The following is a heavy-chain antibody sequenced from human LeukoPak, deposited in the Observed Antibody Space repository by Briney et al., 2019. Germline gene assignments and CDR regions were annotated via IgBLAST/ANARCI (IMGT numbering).Heavy chain of an antibody. D-gene: IGHD5-24*01. J-gene: IGHJ4*02. CDR3: ARDWGDGYNYFDY. V-gene: IGHV3-33*01. CDR2: IWYDGSNK. Sequence: PGGSLRLSCAASGFTFSSYGMHWVRQAPGKGLEWVAVIWYDGSNKYYADSVKGRFTISRDNSKNTLYLQMNSLRAEDTAVYFCARDWGDGYNYFDYWGQGTLVTASS. CDR1: GFTFSSYG.